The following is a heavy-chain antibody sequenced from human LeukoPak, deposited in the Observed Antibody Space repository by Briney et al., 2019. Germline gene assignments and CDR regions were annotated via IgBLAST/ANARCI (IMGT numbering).Heavy chain of an antibody. D-gene: IGHD6-19*01. V-gene: IGHV4-61*01. Sequence: PSETLSLTCTVSGGSVSSGSYYWSWIRQPPGKGLEWIGYIYYSGSTYYNPSLKSRVTISVDTSKNQFSLKLSSVTAADTAVYYCAREGAGYSSEWARFDPWGQGTLVTVSS. CDR1: GGSVSSGSYY. J-gene: IGHJ5*02. CDR3: AREGAGYSSEWARFDP. CDR2: IYYSGST.